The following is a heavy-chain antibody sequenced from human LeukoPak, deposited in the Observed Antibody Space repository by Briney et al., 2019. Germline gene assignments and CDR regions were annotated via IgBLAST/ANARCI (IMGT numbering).Heavy chain of an antibody. D-gene: IGHD5-18*01. CDR2: INPSGGTR. CDR3: AKDGGDTAIDPYNWFDP. V-gene: IGHV1-46*01. J-gene: IGHJ5*02. Sequence: GASVKVSCKASGYTFTSYYMHWVRQAPGQGLEWMGIINPSGGTRTYAQKFQGRVTMTSDTSTSSINMELSSLRSEDTAVYYCAKDGGDTAIDPYNWFDPWGQGTLVTVSS. CDR1: GYTFTSYY.